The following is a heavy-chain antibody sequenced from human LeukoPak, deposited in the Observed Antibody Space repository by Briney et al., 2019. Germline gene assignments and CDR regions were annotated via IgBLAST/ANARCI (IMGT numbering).Heavy chain of an antibody. V-gene: IGHV3-74*01. CDR2: IGSGGSWT. J-gene: IGHJ4*02. D-gene: IGHD2/OR15-2a*01. CDR3: VSFYETY. Sequence: PGGSLRVSCAASGNSWMHWVRQAPGKGLVWVSHIGSGGSWTSYADSVKGRFTISKDNAKNTVYLQMNNLRAEDTAVYYCVSFYETYWGRGTLVTVSS. CDR1: GNSW.